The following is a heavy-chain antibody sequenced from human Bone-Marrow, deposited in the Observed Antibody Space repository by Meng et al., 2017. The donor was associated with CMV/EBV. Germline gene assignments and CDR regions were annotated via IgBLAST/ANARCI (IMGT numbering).Heavy chain of an antibody. V-gene: IGHV4-39*07. CDR2: IYYSGST. Sequence: SETLSLTCTVSGGSISSSSYYWGWIRQPPGKGLEWIGSIYYSGSTYYNPSLKSRVTISVDTSKNQFSLKLSSVTAADTAVYYCASYDFWSGYYFDYWGQGTLVTVSS. CDR3: ASYDFWSGYYFDY. J-gene: IGHJ4*02. D-gene: IGHD3-3*01. CDR1: GGSISSSSYY.